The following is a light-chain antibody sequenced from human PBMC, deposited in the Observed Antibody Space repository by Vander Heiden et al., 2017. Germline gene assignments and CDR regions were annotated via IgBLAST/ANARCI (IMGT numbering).Light chain of an antibody. CDR3: QVWDSGLDHNL. CDR1: NIGGEG. Sequence: SPVLPPPPSLSVAPGQTARITCGGNNIGGEGVHWYQQKPGQAPVLVVYDDSDRPSGIPERFSGSKSGNAATLTISRVEAGDEADYYCQVWDSGLDHNLFGGGTKLTVL. J-gene: IGLJ2*01. CDR2: DDS. V-gene: IGLV3-21*02.